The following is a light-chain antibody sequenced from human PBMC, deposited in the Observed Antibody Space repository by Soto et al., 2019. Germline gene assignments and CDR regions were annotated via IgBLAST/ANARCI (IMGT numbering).Light chain of an antibody. CDR3: QQSYGTAQT. Sequence: DIQMTQSPSSLSASVGDRVTITCRASQSISSCLNWYQQKPGKAPKLLSYVASNVQGGVPPRFSGSGSGTEVTLTISRRQPEDSATYYCQQSYGTAQTFGRGTKVEIK. J-gene: IGKJ1*01. CDR2: VAS. CDR1: QSISSC. V-gene: IGKV1-39*01.